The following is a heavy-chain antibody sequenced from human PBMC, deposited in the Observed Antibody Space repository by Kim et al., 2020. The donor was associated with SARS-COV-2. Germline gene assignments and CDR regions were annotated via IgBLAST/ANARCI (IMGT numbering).Heavy chain of an antibody. CDR3: ARVSGGIAAAYFYY. V-gene: IGHV4-34*01. Sequence: SETLSLTCAVYGGSFSGYYWSWIRQPPGKGLEWIGEINHSGSTNYNPSLKSRVTISVDTSKNQFSLKLSSVTAADTAVYYCARVSGGIAAAYFYYWGQGT. J-gene: IGHJ4*02. CDR2: INHSGST. D-gene: IGHD6-13*01. CDR1: GGSFSGYY.